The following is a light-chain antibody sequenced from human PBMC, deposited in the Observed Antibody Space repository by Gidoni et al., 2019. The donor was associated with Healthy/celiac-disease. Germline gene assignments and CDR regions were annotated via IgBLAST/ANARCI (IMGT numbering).Light chain of an antibody. CDR2: GNS. Sequence: QSVLTQPPSVSGAPGQRVTSSCTGSSSNIGAGYDVHWYQQLPGTAPKLLIYGNSNRPSGVPDRFSGSKSGTSASLALTGLQAEDEADYYCQSYDSSLSGVFGTGTKVTVL. J-gene: IGLJ1*01. V-gene: IGLV1-40*01. CDR3: QSYDSSLSGV. CDR1: SSNIGAGYD.